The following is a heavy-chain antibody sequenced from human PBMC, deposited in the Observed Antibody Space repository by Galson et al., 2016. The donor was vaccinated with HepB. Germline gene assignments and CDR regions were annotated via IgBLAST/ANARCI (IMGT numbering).Heavy chain of an antibody. Sequence: SVKVSCKASGYSFTRYGITWVRQAPGQGLEWLGWISPYNGNANYAQKFQGRVTMTRDASTSTAYMELRSLRYDDTAVYYCATYPSYGDYGGYYYGMDVWGQGTTVTVFS. D-gene: IGHD4-17*01. CDR1: GYSFTRYG. CDR2: ISPYNGNA. CDR3: ATYPSYGDYGGYYYGMDV. J-gene: IGHJ6*02. V-gene: IGHV1-18*01.